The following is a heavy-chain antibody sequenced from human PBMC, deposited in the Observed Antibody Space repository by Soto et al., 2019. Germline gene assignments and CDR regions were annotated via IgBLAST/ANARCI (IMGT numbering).Heavy chain of an antibody. CDR1: GGSFSGYY. D-gene: IGHD3-10*01. CDR2: INHSGST. J-gene: IGHJ6*03. CDR3: AVPTPRPLISGSPSSMDV. Sequence: PSETLSLTCAVYGGSFSGYYWSWIRQPPGKGLEWIGEINHSGSTNYNPSLKSRVTISVDTSKNQFSLKLSSVTAADTAVYYCAVPTPRPLISGSPSSMDVWGKGTSVTVS. V-gene: IGHV4-34*01.